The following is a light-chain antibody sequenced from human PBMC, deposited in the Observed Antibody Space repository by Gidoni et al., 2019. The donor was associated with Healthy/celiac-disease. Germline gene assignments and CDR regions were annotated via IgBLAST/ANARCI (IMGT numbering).Light chain of an antibody. CDR2: DAS. J-gene: IGKJ2*01. CDR1: QSISSW. Sequence: DIQMPQSPSTLSASVGDRVTITCRASQSISSWLAWYQQKPGKAPKLLIYDASSLESGVPSRFSGSGSGTEFTLTIIRLQPDDFATYYCQQYNSYQYTFGQGTKLEIK. V-gene: IGKV1-5*01. CDR3: QQYNSYQYT.